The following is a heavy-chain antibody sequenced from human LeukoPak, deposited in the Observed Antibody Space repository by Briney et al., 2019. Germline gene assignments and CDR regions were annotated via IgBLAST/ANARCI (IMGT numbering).Heavy chain of an antibody. J-gene: IGHJ4*02. Sequence: GGTLRLYCAASGFTFSSYWMSWVRQAPGKGMEWVANIKQDGSEKYYVDSVKGRFTMTRENEKKSLYLQMISLRAEDTAVYYCARDFGPVAGIFDYWGQGTLVTVSS. D-gene: IGHD6-19*01. CDR2: IKQDGSEK. CDR1: GFTFSSYW. CDR3: ARDFGPVAGIFDY. V-gene: IGHV3-7*01.